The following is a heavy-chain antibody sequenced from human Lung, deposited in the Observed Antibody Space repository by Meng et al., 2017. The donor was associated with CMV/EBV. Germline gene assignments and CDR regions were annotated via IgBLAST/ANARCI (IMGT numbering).Heavy chain of an antibody. J-gene: IGHJ4*02. CDR3: ARVLKEDYFDY. V-gene: IGHV3-33*01. CDR2: LWYDGTNK. CDR1: GFNFNTDA. Sequence: QVRLVEAGGGVVQPRTGRRLSCAASGFNFNTDAMHWVRQAPGKGLEWVAMLWYDGTNKDYADSVKGRFTISRDNSKNTVYLQMDSLRADDTAIYYCARVLKEDYFDYWGQGTLVTVSS.